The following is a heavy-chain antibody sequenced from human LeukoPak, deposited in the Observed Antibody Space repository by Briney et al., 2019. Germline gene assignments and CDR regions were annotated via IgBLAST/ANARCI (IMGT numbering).Heavy chain of an antibody. V-gene: IGHV3-23*01. CDR2: ISGSGGST. Sequence: GGSLRLSCAASGFTFSDYYMIWIREAPGKGLGCGSAISGSGGSTYYADSVKGRFTISRDNSKNTLYLQMNSLRAEDTAVYYCAKDVVWGSYRYSDYWGQGTLVTVSS. D-gene: IGHD3-16*02. J-gene: IGHJ4*02. CDR1: GFTFSDYY. CDR3: AKDVVWGSYRYSDY.